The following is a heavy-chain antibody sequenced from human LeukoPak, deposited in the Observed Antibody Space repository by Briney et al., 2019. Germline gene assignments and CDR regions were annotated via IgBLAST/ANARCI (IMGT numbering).Heavy chain of an antibody. V-gene: IGHV1-69*06. CDR2: IIPIFGTA. Sequence: SVKVSCKASGGTFSSYAISWVRQAPGQGLEWMGRIIPIFGTANYAQKFQGRVTITADKSTSTAYMELSSLRSEDTAVYYCAKSRYYYDSSGNDDAFDIWGQGTMVTVSS. CDR1: GGTFSSYA. J-gene: IGHJ3*02. CDR3: AKSRYYYDSSGNDDAFDI. D-gene: IGHD3-22*01.